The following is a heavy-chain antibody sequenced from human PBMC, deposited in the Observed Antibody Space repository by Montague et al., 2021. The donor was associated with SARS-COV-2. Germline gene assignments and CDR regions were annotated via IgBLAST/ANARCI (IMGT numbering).Heavy chain of an antibody. V-gene: IGHV4-39*07. J-gene: IGHJ4*02. CDR3: AGGWFSPMIVVVIRGPFDY. Sequence: SETLSLTCTVSGGSISSSSYYWGWIRQPPGKGLEWIGSIYYSGSTYYNPSLKSRVTISVDTSKNQFSLKLSSVTAADTAVYYCAGGWFSPMIVVVIRGPFDYGGQGTLVTVAS. D-gene: IGHD3-22*01. CDR2: IYYSGST. CDR1: GGSISSSSYY.